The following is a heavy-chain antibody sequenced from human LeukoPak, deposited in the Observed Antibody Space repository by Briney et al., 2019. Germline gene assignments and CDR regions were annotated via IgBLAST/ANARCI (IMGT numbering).Heavy chain of an antibody. CDR1: GFTFSSYA. V-gene: IGHV3-23*01. D-gene: IGHD4-23*01. CDR3: ANPGGNLPFDY. CDR2: ISGSGGAGT. J-gene: IGHJ4*02. Sequence: GGSLRLSCAGSGFTFSSYAMSWVRQAPGKGLEWVSTISGSGGAGTYYADSVKGRFTISRDNSKNTLYLQMNSLRAEDTAVYYCANPGGNLPFDYWGQGTLVTVSS.